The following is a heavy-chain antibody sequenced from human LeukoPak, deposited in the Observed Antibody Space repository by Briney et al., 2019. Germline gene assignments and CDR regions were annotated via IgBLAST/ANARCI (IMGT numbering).Heavy chain of an antibody. V-gene: IGHV4-61*02. Sequence: PSETLSLTCTVSGGSFSSGNYYWSWIRQPAGKGLEWIGRIYTSGSTNYNPSLKSRVTISVDTSKNQFSLKLSSVTAADTAVYYCARDLTGYYYGSGSYYTGNYYYYYMDVWGKGTTVTVSS. CDR1: GGSFSSGNYY. CDR2: IYTSGST. D-gene: IGHD3-10*01. J-gene: IGHJ6*03. CDR3: ARDLTGYYYGSGSYYTGNYYYYYMDV.